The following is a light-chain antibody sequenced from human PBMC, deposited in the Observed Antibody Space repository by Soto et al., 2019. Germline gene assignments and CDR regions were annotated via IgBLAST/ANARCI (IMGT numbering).Light chain of an antibody. J-gene: IGKJ1*01. CDR3: QQYGSSPSWT. Sequence: IGLPQSPGTLSLSPGERAPLSCRASQSVSSSYLAWYQQKPGQAPRLLIYGASSRATGIPDRFSGSGSGTDFTLTISRLEPEDFAVYYCQQYGSSPSWTFGQGTKVDIK. CDR1: QSVSSSY. V-gene: IGKV3-20*01. CDR2: GAS.